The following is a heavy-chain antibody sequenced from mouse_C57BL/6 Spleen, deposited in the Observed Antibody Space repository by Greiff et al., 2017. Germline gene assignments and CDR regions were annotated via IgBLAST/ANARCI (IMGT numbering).Heavy chain of an antibody. CDR3: ARGLTGTWDY. Sequence: VKLLESGAELVKPGASVKISCKASGYAFSSYWMNWVKQRPGKGLEWIGQIYPGDGDPNYNGKFKGKATLTADKSSSTAYMQLSSLTSEDSAGYFCARGLTGTWDYWGQGTTLTVSS. J-gene: IGHJ2*01. D-gene: IGHD4-1*01. V-gene: IGHV1-80*01. CDR2: IYPGDGDP. CDR1: GYAFSSYW.